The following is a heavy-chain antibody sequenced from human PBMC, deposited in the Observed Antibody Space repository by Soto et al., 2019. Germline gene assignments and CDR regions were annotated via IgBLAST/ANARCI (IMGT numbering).Heavy chain of an antibody. Sequence: GASVKVSCKASGYTFTRYGISWVRQAPGQGLEWMGWISGYNGDTNYAQKFQGRVSMTIDTSTTTAYMELRSLTSDDTAVYYCVRAELGSSGGFFRHWGQGTLVTVSS. CDR1: GYTFTRYG. D-gene: IGHD3-16*01. CDR3: VRAELGSSGGFFRH. V-gene: IGHV1-18*01. CDR2: ISGYNGDT. J-gene: IGHJ1*01.